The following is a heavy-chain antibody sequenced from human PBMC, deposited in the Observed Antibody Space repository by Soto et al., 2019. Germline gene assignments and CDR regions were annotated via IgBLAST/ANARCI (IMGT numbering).Heavy chain of an antibody. V-gene: IGHV4-59*01. CDR3: ARWTYCGGDCYWLDC. J-gene: IGHJ4*02. CDR1: GGSISGFY. CDR2: IYYSGSA. D-gene: IGHD2-21*02. Sequence: SETLSLTCTISGGSISGFYWGWIRQPPGKGLEWIGNIYYSGSANYDPSLRSRVTISLNTSKNQFSLNLNSVTAADTAIYYCARWTYCGGDCYWLDCWGKGTLVTVAS.